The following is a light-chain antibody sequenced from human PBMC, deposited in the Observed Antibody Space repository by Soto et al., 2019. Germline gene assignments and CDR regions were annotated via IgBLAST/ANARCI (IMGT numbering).Light chain of an antibody. V-gene: IGLV2-23*01. Sequence: QSALTQPASVSGSPGQSITISCTGTSSDVGSYNLVSWYQQHPGKAPKLMIYEGSKRPPGVSNRFSGSKSGNTASLTISGLQAEDEADYYCCSYAGSSTPVFGGGTKLTVL. CDR1: SSDVGSYNL. J-gene: IGLJ2*01. CDR3: CSYAGSSTPV. CDR2: EGS.